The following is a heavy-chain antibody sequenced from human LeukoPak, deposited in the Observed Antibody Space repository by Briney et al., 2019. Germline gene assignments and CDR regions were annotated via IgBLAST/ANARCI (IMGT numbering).Heavy chain of an antibody. CDR3: ARSRGYGLPPDY. D-gene: IGHD2-15*01. CDR1: GGSISSSSYY. CDR2: IYYGGST. Sequence: SETLSLTCIVSGGSISSSSYYWGWIRQPPGKGLEWIGSIYYGGSTYYNPSLKSRVTISVDTSKNHFSLKLNSVTAADTAVYYCARSRGYGLPPDYWGQGTLVTVSS. J-gene: IGHJ4*02. V-gene: IGHV4-39*02.